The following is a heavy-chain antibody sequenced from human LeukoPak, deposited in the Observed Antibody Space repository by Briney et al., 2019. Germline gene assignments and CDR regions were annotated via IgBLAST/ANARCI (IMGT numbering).Heavy chain of an antibody. Sequence: PSETLSLTCSVSGDSSTNSIYYWAWIRQPPGRGLEWIGSIDYSGSTYYNPSLKSRATISIDTSKIQFSLKLSSVTAADTAVFYCASTFSGWPYYFDYWGQGTLVTVSS. CDR3: ASTFSGWPYYFDY. J-gene: IGHJ4*02. CDR2: IDYSGST. CDR1: GDSSTNSIYY. D-gene: IGHD6-19*01. V-gene: IGHV4-39*07.